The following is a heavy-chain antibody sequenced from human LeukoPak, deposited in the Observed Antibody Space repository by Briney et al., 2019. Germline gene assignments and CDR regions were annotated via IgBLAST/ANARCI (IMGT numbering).Heavy chain of an antibody. CDR3: ARLNKAVVPAAQRWWFDP. D-gene: IGHD2-2*01. V-gene: IGHV4-59*01. CDR1: GGSISSYY. Sequence: PSETPSLTCTVSGGSISSYYWSWIRQPPGKGLEWIGYIYYSGSTNYNPSLKSRVTISVDTSKNQFSLKLSSVTAADTAVYYCARLNKAVVPAAQRWWFDPWGQGTLVTVSS. CDR2: IYYSGST. J-gene: IGHJ5*02.